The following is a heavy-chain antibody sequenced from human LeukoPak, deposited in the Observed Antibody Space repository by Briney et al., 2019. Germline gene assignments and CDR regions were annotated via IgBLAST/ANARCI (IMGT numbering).Heavy chain of an antibody. CDR1: GGTFSSYT. J-gene: IGHJ4*02. CDR2: IIPILGVP. Sequence: SSVKVSCKASGGTFSSYTISWVRQAPGQGLEWMGRIIPILGVPNYAQKFQGRVTITADKSTSTAYMELSSLRSEDTAVYYCARGLTGYYDFLSGYFLDYWGQGTLVTVSS. D-gene: IGHD3-3*01. V-gene: IGHV1-69*02. CDR3: ARGLTGYYDFLSGYFLDY.